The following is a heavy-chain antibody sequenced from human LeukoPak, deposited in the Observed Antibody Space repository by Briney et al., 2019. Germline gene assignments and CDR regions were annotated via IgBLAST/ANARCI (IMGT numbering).Heavy chain of an antibody. CDR1: GDYIRSYY. CDR3: VRHDYDTSWGLDWFLDL. CDR2: IYYNGRT. J-gene: IGHJ2*01. D-gene: IGHD2-2*01. V-gene: IGHV4-59*08. Sequence: PSETLSLTCTVSGDYIRSYYWSWIRQSPGKGLEWIAYIYYNGRTDSNPSLKSRVTISLDMSKNQLSLKLNSVTAADTAVYYCVRHDYDTSWGLDWFLDLWGRGTLVIVSS.